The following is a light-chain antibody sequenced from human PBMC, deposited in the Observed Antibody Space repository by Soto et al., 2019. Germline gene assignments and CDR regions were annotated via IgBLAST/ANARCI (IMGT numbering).Light chain of an antibody. Sequence: VSPGEIATLSCRASQSVRSNLAWYHQRPGQAPRLLIYAASTRATGIPARFSGSGSGTEFTLTICRLEPEDFAVYYCPQYVSFTWGFGEGTKVDIK. J-gene: IGKJ1*01. V-gene: IGKV3-15*01. CDR3: PQYVSFTWG. CDR2: AAS. CDR1: QSVRSN.